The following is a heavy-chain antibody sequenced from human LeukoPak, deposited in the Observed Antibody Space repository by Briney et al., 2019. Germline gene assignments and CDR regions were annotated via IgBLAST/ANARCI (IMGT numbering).Heavy chain of an antibody. CDR2: IIPILGIA. J-gene: IGHJ6*03. D-gene: IGHD6-13*01. CDR1: GGTFSSYT. CDR3: ASFPGIAAAGTFNYYYYMDV. Sequence: SSVKVSCKASGGTFSSYTISWVRQAPGQGLEWVGRIIPILGIANYAQKFQGRVTITADKSTSTAYMELSSLRSGDTAVYYCASFPGIAAAGTFNYYYYMDVWGKGTTVTVSS. V-gene: IGHV1-69*02.